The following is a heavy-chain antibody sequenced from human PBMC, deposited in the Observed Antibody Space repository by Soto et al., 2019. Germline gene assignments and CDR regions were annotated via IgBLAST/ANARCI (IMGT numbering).Heavy chain of an antibody. D-gene: IGHD6-13*01. J-gene: IGHJ4*01. Sequence: PGGSLRLSCAASGFTFSSYWMHWVRQAPGKGLVWVSRISADGRGTSYADSVKGRFTISRDNAKNTLFLQMNSLGAEDTAVYYCTIGHSRRWRHFYYLGLGNPVTVSS. CDR2: ISADGRGT. CDR3: TIGHSRRWRHFYY. V-gene: IGHV3-74*01. CDR1: GFTFSSYW.